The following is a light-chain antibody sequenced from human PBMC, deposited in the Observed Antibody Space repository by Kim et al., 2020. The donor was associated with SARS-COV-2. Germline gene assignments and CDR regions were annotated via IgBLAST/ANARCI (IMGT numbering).Light chain of an antibody. CDR2: GAS. CDR3: LQHNTYPIT. CDR1: QDIRND. V-gene: IGKV1-17*01. J-gene: IGKJ5*01. Sequence: ASVGDRVTIKCRASQDIRNDLGWYQQNPGRATKRLIYGASSLQSGVPSRFSGSGSGTEFTLTISSLQPEDFATYFCLQHNTYPITFGQGTRLEIK.